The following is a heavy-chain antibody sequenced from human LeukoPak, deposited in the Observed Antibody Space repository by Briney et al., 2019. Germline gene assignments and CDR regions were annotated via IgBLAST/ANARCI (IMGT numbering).Heavy chain of an antibody. V-gene: IGHV4-59*01. J-gene: IGHJ5*02. D-gene: IGHD6-13*01. CDR2: IYNSGST. CDR3: ARSIAQYNWFDP. CDR1: GGSISSYY. Sequence: SETLSLTCTVSGGSISSYYWSWIRQPPGKGLEWIGYIYNSGSTNYNPSLKSRVTISVDTSKNQFSLKLSSVTAADTAVYYCARSIAQYNWFDPWGQGTLVTVSS.